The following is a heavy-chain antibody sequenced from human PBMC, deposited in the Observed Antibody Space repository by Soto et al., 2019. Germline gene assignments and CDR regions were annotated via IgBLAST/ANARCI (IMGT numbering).Heavy chain of an antibody. D-gene: IGHD6-19*01. CDR1: GFTFSSYA. CDR3: ARERAVAGDDFDI. CDR2: ISGSGGST. J-gene: IGHJ3*02. Sequence: EVQLLESGGGLVQPGGSLRLSCAASGFTFSSYAMSWVRQAPGTGLERVSAISGSGGSTYYADSVKGRFTISRDNYNNTLYKQMNSLRAEDTAVYYCARERAVAGDDFDIWGQGTMVTVSS. V-gene: IGHV3-23*01.